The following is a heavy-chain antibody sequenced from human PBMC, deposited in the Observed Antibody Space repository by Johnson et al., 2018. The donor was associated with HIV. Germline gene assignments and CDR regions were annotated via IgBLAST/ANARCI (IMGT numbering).Heavy chain of an antibody. CDR1: GFTVSSNY. Sequence: VQLVESGGGVVQPGRSLRLSCAASGFTVSSNYMSWVRQAPGKGLEWVSSISGSGGSTYYADSVKGRFTISRDNSKNTLYLQMNSLRAEDTAVYYCAKDIASGYTNGGTLDIWGQGTMVTVSS. V-gene: IGHV3-66*02. D-gene: IGHD6-19*01. J-gene: IGHJ3*02. CDR2: ISGSGGST. CDR3: AKDIASGYTNGGTLDI.